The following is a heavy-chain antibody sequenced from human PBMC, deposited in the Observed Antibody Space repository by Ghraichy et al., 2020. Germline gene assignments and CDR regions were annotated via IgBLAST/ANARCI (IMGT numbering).Heavy chain of an antibody. CDR1: GGSISSSSYY. J-gene: IGHJ4*02. CDR2: IYYSGST. V-gene: IGHV4-39*01. D-gene: IGHD2-15*01. Sequence: SETLSLTCTVSGGSISSSSYYWGWIRQPPGKGLEWIGSIYYSGSTYYNPSLKSRVTISVDTSKNQFSLKLSSVTAADTAVYYCARHVTYGGYTPVEFDYWGQGTLVTVSS. CDR3: ARHVTYGGYTPVEFDY.